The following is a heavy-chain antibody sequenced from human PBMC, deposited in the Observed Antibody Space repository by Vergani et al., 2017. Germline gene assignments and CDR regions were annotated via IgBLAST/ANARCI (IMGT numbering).Heavy chain of an antibody. Sequence: QVQLVESGGGVVQPGGSLRLSCAASGFTFSSYGMHWVRQAPGKGLEWVTFIQSDGINKYYADSVKGRFTISRDNSKNTLYLQMNSLKTEDTAVYYCARAYGRYDWFDYWGQRTLVTVSS. J-gene: IGHJ4*01. CDR2: IQSDGINK. CDR1: GFTFSSYG. CDR3: ARAYGRYDWFDY. D-gene: IGHD1-20*01. V-gene: IGHV3-30*02.